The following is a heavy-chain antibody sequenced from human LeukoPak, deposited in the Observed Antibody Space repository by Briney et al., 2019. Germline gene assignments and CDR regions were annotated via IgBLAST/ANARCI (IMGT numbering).Heavy chain of an antibody. Sequence: ASVKVSCKASGYTFTSYDINWVRQATGQGLEWXGWMNPNSGNTGYAQKFQGRVTMTRNTSISTAYMELSSLRSEDTAVYYCARELWPNNWFDPWGQGTLVTVSS. D-gene: IGHD5-18*01. CDR1: GYTFTSYD. V-gene: IGHV1-8*01. J-gene: IGHJ5*02. CDR3: ARELWPNNWFDP. CDR2: MNPNSGNT.